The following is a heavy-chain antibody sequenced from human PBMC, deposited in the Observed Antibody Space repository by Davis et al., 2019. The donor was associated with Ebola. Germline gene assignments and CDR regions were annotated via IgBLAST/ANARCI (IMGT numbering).Heavy chain of an antibody. Sequence: SETLSLTCAVYGGSFSGYYWSWIRQPPGKGLEWIGEINHSGSTNYNPSLKSRVTISVDKSKNHFSLNLSSVTAADTAVYYCARLSSSSGLDYWGQGTLVTVSS. V-gene: IGHV4-34*01. CDR3: ARLSSSSGLDY. D-gene: IGHD6-19*01. CDR2: INHSGST. CDR1: GGSFSGYY. J-gene: IGHJ4*02.